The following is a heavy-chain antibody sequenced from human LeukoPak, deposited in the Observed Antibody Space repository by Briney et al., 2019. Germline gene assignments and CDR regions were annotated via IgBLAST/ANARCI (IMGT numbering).Heavy chain of an antibody. Sequence: GGSLRLSCAASGFTFSSYGMSWVRQAPGKGLEWVSAISGSGGSTYYADSVKGRFTISRDNSKNTLCLQMNSLRAEDTAVYYCAKVSRDVGSGSPPDYWGQGTLVTVSS. J-gene: IGHJ4*02. V-gene: IGHV3-23*01. CDR3: AKVSRDVGSGSPPDY. CDR2: ISGSGGST. D-gene: IGHD3-10*01. CDR1: GFTFSSYG.